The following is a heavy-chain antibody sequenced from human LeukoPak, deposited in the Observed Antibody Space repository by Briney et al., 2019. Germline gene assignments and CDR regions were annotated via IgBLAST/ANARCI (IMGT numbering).Heavy chain of an antibody. J-gene: IGHJ6*03. D-gene: IGHD4-17*01. CDR3: ARSTTHPYYNYMDV. V-gene: IGHV3-74*01. CDR2: INSDGSTT. Sequence: GGSQRLSCVASGFTFSSYWMHWVRQAPGEGLVWVSRINSDGSTTTYADSVKGRFTISRDNAKNTLYLQMNSLRVEDTAVYYCARSTTHPYYNYMDVWGKGTTVTLSS. CDR1: GFTFSSYW.